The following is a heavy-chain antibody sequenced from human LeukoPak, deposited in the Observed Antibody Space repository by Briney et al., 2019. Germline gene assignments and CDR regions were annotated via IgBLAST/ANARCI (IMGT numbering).Heavy chain of an antibody. V-gene: IGHV4-59*08. D-gene: IGHD2-15*01. CDR1: GGSISSYY. J-gene: IGHJ6*02. CDR2: IYYSGST. Sequence: SETLSLTCTVSGGSISSYYWSWIRQPPGKGREWTGYIYYSGSTNYNPSLKSRVTISVDTSKTQFYQKMSSVTAADTAVYYCARHGCSGGSCYDYYYGMDVWGQGTTVTVSS. CDR3: ARHGCSGGSCYDYYYGMDV.